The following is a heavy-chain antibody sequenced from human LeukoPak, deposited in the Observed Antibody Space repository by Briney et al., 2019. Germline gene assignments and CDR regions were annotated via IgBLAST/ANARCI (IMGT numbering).Heavy chain of an antibody. V-gene: IGHV3-23*01. Sequence: SGGSLRLSCAASGFTFSNYAMSWVRQAPGKGLEWVSASTGDGGSTYYADSVKGRFTISRDNSKNTLYLQMNSLRAEDTALYYCAKWGDYDLLTGYYDSDYWGQGTLVTVSS. D-gene: IGHD3-9*01. J-gene: IGHJ4*02. CDR2: STGDGGST. CDR1: GFTFSNYA. CDR3: AKWGDYDLLTGYYDSDY.